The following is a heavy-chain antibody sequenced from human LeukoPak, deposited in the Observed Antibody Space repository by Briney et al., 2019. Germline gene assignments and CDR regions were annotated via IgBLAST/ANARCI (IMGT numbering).Heavy chain of an antibody. CDR2: MNPNSGNT. V-gene: IGHV1-8*01. CDR1: GYTFTSYD. J-gene: IGHJ3*02. CDR3: ARTYSSGWYGLRVTVKNAFDI. Sequence: ASVKVSCKASGYTFTSYDINWVRQATGQGLEWMGWMNPNSGNTGYAQKLQGRVTMTRNTSISTAYMELSRLRSENTAVYYCARTYSSGWYGLRVTVKNAFDIWGQGTMVTVSS. D-gene: IGHD6-19*01.